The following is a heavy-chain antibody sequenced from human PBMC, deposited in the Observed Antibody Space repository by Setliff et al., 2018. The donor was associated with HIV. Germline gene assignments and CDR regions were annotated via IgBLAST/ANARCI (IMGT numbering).Heavy chain of an antibody. Sequence: GSLRLSCTGSGFMFSNYWMSWVRQAPGKGLEWVASIDKDGIVKYFVDSVKGRFTISRDNAENSLYLQMSSLRAEDTAIYYCARDKGPPPVVHLDYWGQGTLVTVSS. CDR2: IDKDGIVK. CDR1: GFMFSNYW. CDR3: ARDKGPPPVVHLDY. V-gene: IGHV3-7*03. J-gene: IGHJ4*02. D-gene: IGHD3-10*02.